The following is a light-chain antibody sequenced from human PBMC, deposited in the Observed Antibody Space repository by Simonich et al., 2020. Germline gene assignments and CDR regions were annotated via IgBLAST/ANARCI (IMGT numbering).Light chain of an antibody. J-gene: IGLJ2*01. Sequence: SYELTQPSSVSVSPGQTASITCSGDVLAKKYARWFQQKPGQAPVLVIYKDSERPSVIPERFSGSSSGTTVTLTISGAQVEDEADYYCYSAADNNLVFGGGTKLTVL. V-gene: IGLV3-27*01. CDR2: KDS. CDR1: VLAKKY. CDR3: YSAADNNLV.